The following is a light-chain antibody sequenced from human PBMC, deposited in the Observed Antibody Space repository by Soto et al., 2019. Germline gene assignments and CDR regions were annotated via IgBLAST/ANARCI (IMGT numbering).Light chain of an antibody. Sequence: QSVLTQPPSASGTPGQRVTISCSGSSSNIGSNSINWYQQFPGTAPKLLIYNNNQRPSGVPDRFSGSKFGTSVSLAISGLQSEDEADYYCAAWDDSLNGVVIGGGTKVTVL. J-gene: IGLJ2*01. CDR1: SSNIGSNS. CDR3: AAWDDSLNGVV. V-gene: IGLV1-44*01. CDR2: NNN.